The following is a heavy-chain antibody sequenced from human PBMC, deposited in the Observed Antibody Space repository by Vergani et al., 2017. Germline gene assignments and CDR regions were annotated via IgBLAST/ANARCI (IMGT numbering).Heavy chain of an antibody. D-gene: IGHD6-19*01. J-gene: IGHJ4*02. CDR2: IHPADSDT. CDR3: ARLYGRDSSSGKYFDY. CDR1: GYSFTNYW. Sequence: EVQLVQSGAEVKKPGESLKISCQISGYSFTNYWIGWVRQMPGKGLEWMGIIHPADSDTRYSPSFQGQVTISVDKSISTAYLQRSSLRASDSAMYYCARLYGRDSSSGKYFDYWGQGTLVTVSS. V-gene: IGHV5-51*01.